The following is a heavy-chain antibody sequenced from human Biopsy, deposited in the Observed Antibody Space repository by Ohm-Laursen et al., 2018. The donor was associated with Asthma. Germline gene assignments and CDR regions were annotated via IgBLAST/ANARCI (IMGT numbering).Heavy chain of an antibody. Sequence: SSVKVSCKASGGTLSSHAISWVRQAPGQGLEWMGGIIPIFDTPIYAQKFQGRVTITADESTSTASMELSSLRSEDTAVYYCASSDGNYGYYGMDVWGQGTTVTVSS. D-gene: IGHD4-17*01. CDR1: GGTLSSHA. CDR2: IIPIFDTP. J-gene: IGHJ6*02. V-gene: IGHV1-69*01. CDR3: ASSDGNYGYYGMDV.